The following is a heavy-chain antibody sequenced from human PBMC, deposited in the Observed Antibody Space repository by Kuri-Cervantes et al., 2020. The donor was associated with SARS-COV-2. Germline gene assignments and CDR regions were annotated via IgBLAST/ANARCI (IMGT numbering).Heavy chain of an antibody. J-gene: IGHJ6*03. Sequence: SETLSLTCTVSGYSISSGYYWGWIRQPPGKGLEWIGSIYHSGSTYYNPSLKSRVTISVDTSKNQLSLKLSSVTAADTAVYYCARGRTVLIAARLRYYYYMDVWGKGTTVTVSS. CDR1: GYSISSGYY. CDR3: ARGRTVLIAARLRYYYYMDV. CDR2: IYHSGST. V-gene: IGHV4-38-2*02. D-gene: IGHD6-6*01.